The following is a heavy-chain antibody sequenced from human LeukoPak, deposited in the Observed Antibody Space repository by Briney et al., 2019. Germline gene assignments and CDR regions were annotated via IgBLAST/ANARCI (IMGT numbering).Heavy chain of an antibody. J-gene: IGHJ4*02. V-gene: IGHV1-24*01. CDR2: FDPEDGET. D-gene: IGHD4-17*01. CDR3: QSVSDYGVDY. Sequence: GASVKVSCKVSGYTLTELSMHWVRQAPGKGLEWMGSFDPEDGETIYTQKFQGRVTMTEDTSTDTAYMELSSLRSDDTAVYYCQSVSDYGVDYWGQGTLVTVSS. CDR1: GYTLTELS.